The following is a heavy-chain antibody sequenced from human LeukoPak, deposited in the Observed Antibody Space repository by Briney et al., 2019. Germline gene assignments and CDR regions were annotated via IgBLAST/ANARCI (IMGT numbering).Heavy chain of an antibody. CDR3: ARTLWFGGLSDY. CDR1: GFTFSKYG. V-gene: IGHV3-7*01. D-gene: IGHD3-10*01. J-gene: IGHJ4*02. Sequence: GGSLRLSCAASGFTFSKYGMHWVRQAPGKGLEWVANIKQDGSEKYYVDSVKGRFTNSRDNAKNSLYLQMNSLRAEDTAVYYCARTLWFGGLSDYWGQGTLVTVSS. CDR2: IKQDGSEK.